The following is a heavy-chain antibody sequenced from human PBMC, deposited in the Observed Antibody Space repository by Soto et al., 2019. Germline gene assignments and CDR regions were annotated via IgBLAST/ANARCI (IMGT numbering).Heavy chain of an antibody. CDR3: ATQIGPVY. Sequence: QVQLVQSGAEVKKPGASVNISCKTSGYTFTSYYLHWVRQAPGQGLEWMGLINPNGGRTTSAQNFQGRVTMTRDTSANTVYMELGSLRSDDTAVYYCATQIGPVYWGQGTLDTVSS. J-gene: IGHJ4*02. V-gene: IGHV1-46*01. CDR1: GYTFTSYY. D-gene: IGHD3-22*01. CDR2: INPNGGRT.